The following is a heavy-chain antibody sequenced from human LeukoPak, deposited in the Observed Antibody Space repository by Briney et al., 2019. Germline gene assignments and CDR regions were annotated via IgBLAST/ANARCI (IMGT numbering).Heavy chain of an antibody. J-gene: IGHJ4*02. D-gene: IGHD6-13*01. Sequence: GGSLRLSCAASGFTFSLYTMNWVRQAPGKGLEWVSSISSNGNYIHYADSVKGRFTISRDNAKNSLYLQMNSLRAEDTAVYYCARAGIAAAGSRFDYWGQGTLVTVSS. CDR2: ISSNGNYI. CDR3: ARAGIAAAGSRFDY. CDR1: GFTFSLYT. V-gene: IGHV3-21*01.